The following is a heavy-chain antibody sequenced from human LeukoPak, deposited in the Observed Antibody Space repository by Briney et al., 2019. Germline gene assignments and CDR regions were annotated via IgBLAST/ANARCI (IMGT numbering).Heavy chain of an antibody. CDR2: IYYSGST. CDR1: GGSISSYY. Sequence: PSETLSLTCTVYGGSISSYYWSWIRQPPGKGLEWIGYIYYSGSTNYNPSLTSRVTISVDTSKNQFSLKLSSVTAADTAVYYCARGAARYYYYYMDVWGKGTTVTVS. CDR3: ARGAARYYYYYMDV. V-gene: IGHV4-59*01. J-gene: IGHJ6*03.